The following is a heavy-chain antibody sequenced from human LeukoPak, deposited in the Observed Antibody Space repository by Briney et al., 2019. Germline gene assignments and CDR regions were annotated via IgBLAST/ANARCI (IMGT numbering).Heavy chain of an antibody. CDR3: AKREVAVGSPGLGAFDI. J-gene: IGHJ3*02. D-gene: IGHD6-19*01. Sequence: GGSLRLSCAASGFTFSSYSMNWVRQAPGKGLEWVSSISSSSSYIYYADSVKGRFTISRDNSRNTLYLQMNSLRAEDTAVYYCAKREVAVGSPGLGAFDIWGQGTMVTVSS. CDR1: GFTFSSYS. CDR2: ISSSSSYI. V-gene: IGHV3-21*04.